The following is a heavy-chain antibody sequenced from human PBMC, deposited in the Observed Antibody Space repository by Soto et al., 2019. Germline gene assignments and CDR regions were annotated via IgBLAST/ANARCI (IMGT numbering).Heavy chain of an antibody. Sequence: GGSLRLSCAASGFTFSSYAMHWVRQAPGKGLEWVAVISYDGSNKYYADSVKGRFTISRDNSKNTLYLQMNSLRAEDTAVYYCASSYYDSSGYPIDYWGQGTLVTVS. V-gene: IGHV3-30-3*01. J-gene: IGHJ4*02. D-gene: IGHD3-22*01. CDR1: GFTFSSYA. CDR3: ASSYYDSSGYPIDY. CDR2: ISYDGSNK.